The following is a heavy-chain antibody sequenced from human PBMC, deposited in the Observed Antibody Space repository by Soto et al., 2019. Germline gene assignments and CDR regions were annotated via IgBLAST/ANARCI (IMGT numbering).Heavy chain of an antibody. J-gene: IGHJ4*02. CDR2: SYPPDSDT. Sequence: INYLIRCVSQIPGKGPEWMGLSYPPDSDTKYSPSFQGQVTISADKSISTAYLRWSSLKASDTATYFCASIRYHNSYSGFDFWGQGTPVTVSS. CDR1: INYL. CDR3: ASIRYHNSYSGFDF. D-gene: IGHD1-26*01. V-gene: IGHV5-51*01.